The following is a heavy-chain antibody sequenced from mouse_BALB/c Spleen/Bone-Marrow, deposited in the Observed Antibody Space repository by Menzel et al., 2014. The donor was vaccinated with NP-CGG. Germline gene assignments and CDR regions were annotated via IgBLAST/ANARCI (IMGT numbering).Heavy chain of an antibody. V-gene: IGHV2-9*02. Sequence: VKLQESGPGLVAPSQSLSITCTVSGFSLTSYGVHWVRQPPGKVLEWLGVIWAGGSTNYNSALMSRLSISKDNSKSHVFLKMNSLQTDDTAMYYCARGSYYEGAMDYWGQGTSVTVSS. D-gene: IGHD1-1*01. J-gene: IGHJ4*01. CDR3: ARGSYYEGAMDY. CDR2: IWAGGST. CDR1: GFSLTSYG.